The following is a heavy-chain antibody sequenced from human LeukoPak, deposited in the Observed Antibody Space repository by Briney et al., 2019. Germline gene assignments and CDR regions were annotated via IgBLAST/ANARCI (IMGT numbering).Heavy chain of an antibody. CDR3: AIDYGSGSYYLDY. D-gene: IGHD3-10*01. CDR2: INPNSGGT. V-gene: IGHV1-2*02. Sequence: ASVKVSCKASGYTFTGYYMHWVRQAPGQGLEWMGWINPNSGGTNYAQKFQGRVTMTRDTSISTAYMELSRLRSDDTAVYYCAIDYGSGSYYLDYWGQGTLVTASS. CDR1: GYTFTGYY. J-gene: IGHJ4*02.